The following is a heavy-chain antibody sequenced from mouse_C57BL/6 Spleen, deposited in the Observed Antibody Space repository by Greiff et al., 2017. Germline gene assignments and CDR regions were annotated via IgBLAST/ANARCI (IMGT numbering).Heavy chain of an antibody. J-gene: IGHJ2*01. CDR1: GFSLTSYG. Sequence: QVQLKESGPGLVQPSQSLSITCTVSGFSLTSYGVHWVRQSPGKGLEWLGVIWSGGSTDYTAAFISRLSISKDNSKSQVFFKMNSLQADDTAIYYCARAGDDGYPDYWGQGTTLTVSS. CDR3: ARAGDDGYPDY. D-gene: IGHD2-3*01. CDR2: IWSGGST. V-gene: IGHV2-2*01.